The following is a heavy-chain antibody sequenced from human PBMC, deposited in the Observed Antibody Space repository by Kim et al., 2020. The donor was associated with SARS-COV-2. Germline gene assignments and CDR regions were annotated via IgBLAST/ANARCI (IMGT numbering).Heavy chain of an antibody. Sequence: GGSLRLSCAASGFTFSSYNLNWVRQAPGKGLEWVSYISITGSAVYYADSVKGRFTISRDNAKNSLFLQMNSLRDEDTAVYYCARLQSGYNYAIDYWGQGTLVTVSS. V-gene: IGHV3-48*02. J-gene: IGHJ4*02. D-gene: IGHD5-18*01. CDR1: GFTFSSYN. CDR3: ARLQSGYNYAIDY. CDR2: ISITGSAV.